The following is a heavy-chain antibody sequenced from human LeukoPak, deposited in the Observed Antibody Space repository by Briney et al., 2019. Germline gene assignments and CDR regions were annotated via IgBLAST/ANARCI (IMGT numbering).Heavy chain of an antibody. D-gene: IGHD5-24*01. J-gene: IGHJ4*02. CDR1: GFTFSRHG. Sequence: GGSLRLSCAPSGFTFSRHGMHWVRQAPGKGLEWVAIISNDGSRKYYAHSVEGRFTISRDNSKNTLYLQMNSLRADDTAVYYCATKDGYSFDYWGQGTLVTVSS. CDR3: ATKDGYSFDY. CDR2: ISNDGSRK. V-gene: IGHV3-30*03.